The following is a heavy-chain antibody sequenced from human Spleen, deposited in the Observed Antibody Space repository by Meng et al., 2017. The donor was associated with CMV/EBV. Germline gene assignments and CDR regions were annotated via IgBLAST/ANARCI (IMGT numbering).Heavy chain of an antibody. CDR3: ARGGVVEFYYFDY. Sequence: QVQLQESGPGLVKPSQTRSLPCTVSGGSISSGSYYWSWIRQPAGKGLEWIGRIYTSGSTNYNPSLKSRVTISVDTSKNQFSLKLSSVTAADTAVYYCARGGVVEFYYFDYWGQGTLVTVSS. CDR2: IYTSGST. D-gene: IGHD2-2*01. CDR1: GGSISSGSYY. V-gene: IGHV4-61*02. J-gene: IGHJ4*02.